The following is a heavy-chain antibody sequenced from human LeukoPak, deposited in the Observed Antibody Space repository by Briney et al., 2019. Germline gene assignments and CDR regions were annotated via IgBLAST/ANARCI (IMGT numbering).Heavy chain of an antibody. CDR2: ISSSSSYI. V-gene: IGHV3-21*01. Sequence: PGGSLRLSCAASGFTFSSYSMNWVRQAPGKGLEWVSSISSSSSYIYYADSVKGRFTISRDNAKNSLYLQMNSLRAEDTAVYYCARVAATRKYYFDYWGQGTLVTVSS. D-gene: IGHD2-15*01. CDR1: GFTFSSYS. J-gene: IGHJ4*02. CDR3: ARVAATRKYYFDY.